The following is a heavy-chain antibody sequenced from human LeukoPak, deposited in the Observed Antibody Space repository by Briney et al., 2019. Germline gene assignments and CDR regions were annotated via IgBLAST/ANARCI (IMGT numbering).Heavy chain of an antibody. CDR1: GFTFSSYA. D-gene: IGHD2-2*01. V-gene: IGHV3-30-3*01. CDR2: ISYDGSNK. J-gene: IGHJ4*02. Sequence: PGGSLRLSCAASGFTFSSYAMHWVRQAPGKGLEWVAVISYDGSNKYYADSVEGRFTISRDNSKNTLYLQMNSLRAEDTAVYYCARSFIVVVPAAFDYWGQGTLVTVSS. CDR3: ARSFIVVVPAAFDY.